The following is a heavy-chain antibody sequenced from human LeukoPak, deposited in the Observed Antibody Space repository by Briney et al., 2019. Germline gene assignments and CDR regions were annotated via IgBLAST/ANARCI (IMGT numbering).Heavy chain of an antibody. CDR1: GGSISSSSYY. D-gene: IGHD5-24*01. V-gene: IGHV4-39*01. Sequence: NTSETLSLTCTVSGGSISSSSYYWGWIRQPPGQGLEWIGSIYYSGSTYYNPSLKSRVTISVDTSKNQFSLKLSSVTAADTAVYYCARLFSRDGYKDYWGQGTLVTVSS. CDR2: IYYSGST. CDR3: ARLFSRDGYKDY. J-gene: IGHJ4*02.